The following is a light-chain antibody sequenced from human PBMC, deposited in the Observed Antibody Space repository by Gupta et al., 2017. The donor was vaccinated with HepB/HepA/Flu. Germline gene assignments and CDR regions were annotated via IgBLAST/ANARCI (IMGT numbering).Light chain of an antibody. J-gene: IGKJ3*01. CDR1: QDIRNY. CDR2: DAS. CDR3: QQYENLRIFT. Sequence: DIQMTQSPSSLSASVGDRVTITCQASQDIRNYLNWYQQKQGQAPKLLIYDASNWETGVPSRFSGSGDGKDYSFTNSSRQQEEIAAYYCQQYENLRIFTFGHGTKVDIK. V-gene: IGKV1-33*01.